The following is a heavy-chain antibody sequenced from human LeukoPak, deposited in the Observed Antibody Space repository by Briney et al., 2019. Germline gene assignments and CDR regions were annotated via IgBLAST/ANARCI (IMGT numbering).Heavy chain of an antibody. D-gene: IGHD3-10*01. CDR2: ISAYNGNT. J-gene: IGHJ4*02. CDR1: GYTFTSYG. CDR3: ARSAYMIRGVRGGYFDY. V-gene: IGHV1-18*01. Sequence: ASVKVSCKASGYTFTSYGISWVRQAPGQALEWMGWISAYNGNTNYAQKLQGRVTMATDTSTSTAYMELRSLRSDDTAIYYCARSAYMIRGVRGGYFDYWGQGTPVTVSS.